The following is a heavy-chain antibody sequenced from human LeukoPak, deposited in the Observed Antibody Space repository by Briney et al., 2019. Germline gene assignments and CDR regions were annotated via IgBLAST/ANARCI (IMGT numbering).Heavy chain of an antibody. D-gene: IGHD1-26*01. V-gene: IGHV7-4-1*02. CDR1: GYTFTNYA. J-gene: IGHJ3*02. Sequence: ASVKVSCKTSGYTFTNYAINWVRQAPGQGLEWMGWINTNTGDPTSAQGFTGRIVLSLDTSVSTAYLQISSLEAEDTAVYYCARGGASEAFDIWGQGTMVTVSS. CDR3: ARGGASEAFDI. CDR2: INTNTGDP.